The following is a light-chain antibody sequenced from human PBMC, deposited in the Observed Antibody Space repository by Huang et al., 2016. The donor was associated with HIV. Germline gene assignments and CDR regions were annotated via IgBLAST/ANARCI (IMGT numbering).Light chain of an antibody. Sequence: DIQMTQSPSTLSASVGDRVTITCRASQSISSWLAWYQQKPGKALKLLIYDASSLESGVPSRFSGSGSGTEFTLTISSLQPDNFATYYCQQHNSYPWTFGQGTKVEIK. V-gene: IGKV1-5*01. CDR2: DAS. CDR1: QSISSW. CDR3: QQHNSYPWT. J-gene: IGKJ1*01.